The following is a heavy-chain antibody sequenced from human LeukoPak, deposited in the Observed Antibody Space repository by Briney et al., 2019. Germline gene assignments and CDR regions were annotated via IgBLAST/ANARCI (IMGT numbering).Heavy chain of an antibody. J-gene: IGHJ2*01. CDR2: ISDGGENT. Sequence: GGSLRLSCAASGFTFTSYAMNRIRQAPGKGLEWVSAISDGGENTYYGDSVKGRFTISRDNSKNTLYLQMNSLRAEDTATYYCAKPRAMTTGVGRYFDLWGRGTLVTVSS. CDR3: AKPRAMTTGVGRYFDL. V-gene: IGHV3-23*01. CDR1: GFTFTSYA. D-gene: IGHD1-1*01.